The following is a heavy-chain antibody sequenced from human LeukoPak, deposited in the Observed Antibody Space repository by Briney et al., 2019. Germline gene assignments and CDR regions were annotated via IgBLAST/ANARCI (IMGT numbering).Heavy chain of an antibody. J-gene: IGHJ4*02. D-gene: IGHD3-9*01. CDR1: GYTFTSYD. CDR2: MNPNSGNT. Sequence: ASVKVSCKASGYTFTSYDINWVRQATGQGLEWMGWMNPNSGNTGYAQKFQGRVTMTRNTSISTAYMELSSLRSEDTAVYYCARGARQRLTYFKDYWGQGTLVTVSS. CDR3: ARGARQRLTYFKDY. V-gene: IGHV1-8*01.